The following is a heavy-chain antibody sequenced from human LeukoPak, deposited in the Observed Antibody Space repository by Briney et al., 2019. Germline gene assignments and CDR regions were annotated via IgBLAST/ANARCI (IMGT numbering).Heavy chain of an antibody. Sequence: PSETLSLTCGVNGGSFSDYYWTWIRRSPGKGLEWIGEINHSANTNYNPSLKSRVTISVDTSKNQFSLKLSSVTAADTAVYYCATEKAGAYDSSGYPTRDAFDIWGQGTMVTVSS. J-gene: IGHJ3*02. CDR3: ATEKAGAYDSSGYPTRDAFDI. CDR2: INHSANT. D-gene: IGHD3-22*01. CDR1: GGSFSDYY. V-gene: IGHV4-34*01.